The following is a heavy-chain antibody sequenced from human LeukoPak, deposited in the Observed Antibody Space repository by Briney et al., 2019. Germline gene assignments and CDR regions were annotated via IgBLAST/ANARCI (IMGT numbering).Heavy chain of an antibody. V-gene: IGHV3-53*01. Sequence: PGGSLRLSCAASGFTVSSNYMSWVRQAPGKGLEWVSDIYSGGSTYYADSVKGRFTISRDNSKNTLYLQMNSLRAEDTAVYYCAREHSGSYFDYWGQGTLVTVSS. D-gene: IGHD1-26*01. CDR3: AREHSGSYFDY. CDR2: IYSGGST. J-gene: IGHJ4*02. CDR1: GFTVSSNY.